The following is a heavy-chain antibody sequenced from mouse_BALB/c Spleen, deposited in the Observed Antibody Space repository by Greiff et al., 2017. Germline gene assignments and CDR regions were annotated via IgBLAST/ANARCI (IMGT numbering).Heavy chain of an antibody. J-gene: IGHJ3*01. CDR2: ISNGGGST. Sequence: EVMLVESGGGLVQPGGSLKLSCAASGFTFSSYTMSWVRQTPEKRLEWVAYISNGGGSTYYPDTVKGRFTISRDNAKNTLYLQMSSLKSEDTAMYYCARHAEGNRAWFAYWGQGTLVTVSA. CDR3: ARHAEGNRAWFAY. V-gene: IGHV5-12-2*01. D-gene: IGHD2-1*01. CDR1: GFTFSSYT.